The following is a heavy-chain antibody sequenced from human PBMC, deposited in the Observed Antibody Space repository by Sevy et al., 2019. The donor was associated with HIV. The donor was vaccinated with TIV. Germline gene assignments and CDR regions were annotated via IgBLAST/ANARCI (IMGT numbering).Heavy chain of an antibody. V-gene: IGHV3-15*01. CDR1: GFTFSNAW. D-gene: IGHD3-22*01. CDR3: TTYYYDSSGYYYGSAFDI. J-gene: IGHJ3*02. Sequence: GGSLRLSCAASGFTFSNAWMSWVRQAPGKGLEWVGRIKSKTDGGTTDHAAPVKGRFTISRDDSKNTLYLQMNSLKTEDTAVYYCTTYYYDSSGYYYGSAFDIWGQGTMVTVSS. CDR2: IKSKTDGGTT.